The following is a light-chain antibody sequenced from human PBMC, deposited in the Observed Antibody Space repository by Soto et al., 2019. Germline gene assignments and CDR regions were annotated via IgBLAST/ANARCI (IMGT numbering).Light chain of an antibody. Sequence: EIVLTQPPGTLSLSPGERATLSCRASQSVSNYLAWYQQKPGQAPRLLIYGASRRATVIPDRFSGSGSGTDFTLTISRLEPEDFAVYYCQQYGGSPQTFGQGTNVEIK. CDR2: GAS. CDR1: QSVSNY. J-gene: IGKJ1*01. V-gene: IGKV3-20*01. CDR3: QQYGGSPQT.